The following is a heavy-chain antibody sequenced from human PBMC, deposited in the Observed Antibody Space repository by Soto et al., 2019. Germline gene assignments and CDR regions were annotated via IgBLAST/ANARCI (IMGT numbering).Heavy chain of an antibody. J-gene: IGHJ5*02. CDR2: ISGSNGRT. CDR3: AKYYYASGSNWFDP. Sequence: GGSLRLSCAASGVTLSISGMCWVRQAPGKGLEWVSSISGSNGRTYYADSVKGRFTISRDHSKNMLYLEMSSLRVVDTALYYCAKYYYASGSNWFDPWGRGTLVTVSS. CDR1: GVTLSISG. D-gene: IGHD3-10*01. V-gene: IGHV3-23*01.